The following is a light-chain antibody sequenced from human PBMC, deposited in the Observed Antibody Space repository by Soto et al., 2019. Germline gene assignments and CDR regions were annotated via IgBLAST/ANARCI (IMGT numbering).Light chain of an antibody. Sequence: QAVVTQEPSLTVSPGGTVTLTCGSSTGAVTSGHYPYWFQQKPGQAPRTLIYDTSNKHSWAPARFSGSLLGGKAALTLSGAQPEDEAEYYCLLSYGGPRPYVFGTGTKVTVL. CDR2: DTS. CDR3: LLSYGGPRPYV. V-gene: IGLV7-46*01. J-gene: IGLJ1*01. CDR1: TGAVTSGHY.